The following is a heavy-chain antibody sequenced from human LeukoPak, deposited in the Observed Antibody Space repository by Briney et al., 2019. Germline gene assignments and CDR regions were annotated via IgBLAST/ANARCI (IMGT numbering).Heavy chain of an antibody. CDR2: IQKDGGSK. Sequence: TGGSLRLSCAASGSTFSNYVMNWVRQAPGKGLEWVTFIQKDGGSKFYADSVKGRFTISRDNAKNSLYLQMNSLRAEDTAVYYCARDFGLVGATALDAFDIWGQGTMVTVSS. D-gene: IGHD1-26*01. CDR1: GSTFSNYV. V-gene: IGHV3-30*02. J-gene: IGHJ3*02. CDR3: ARDFGLVGATALDAFDI.